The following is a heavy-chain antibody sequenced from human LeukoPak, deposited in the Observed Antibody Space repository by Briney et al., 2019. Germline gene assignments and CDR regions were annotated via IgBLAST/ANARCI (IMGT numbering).Heavy chain of an antibody. D-gene: IGHD2-2*01. CDR1: GLTFSDAW. Sequence: PGESLRLSCVLSGLTFSDAWMSWVRQAPGKGLEWVANIKQDGSEKYYVDSVKGRFTISRDNAKNSLYLQMNSLRAEDTAVYYCAKVVPAAMSGFDYWGQGTLVTVSS. J-gene: IGHJ4*02. CDR2: IKQDGSEK. V-gene: IGHV3-7*01. CDR3: AKVVPAAMSGFDY.